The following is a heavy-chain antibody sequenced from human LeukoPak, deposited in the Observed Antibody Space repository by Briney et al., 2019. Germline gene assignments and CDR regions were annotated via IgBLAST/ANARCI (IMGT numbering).Heavy chain of an antibody. Sequence: GGSLRLSCAASGFTFSNYWMSWVRQAPGKGLEWVANIRPDGGERNYVDSVKGRLTISRDNGKNSLYLQMHSLRAEDTAVYYCARDVVGALDYWGQGTLVTVSS. CDR1: GFTFSNYW. CDR2: IRPDGGER. D-gene: IGHD1-26*01. CDR3: ARDVVGALDY. J-gene: IGHJ4*02. V-gene: IGHV3-7*01.